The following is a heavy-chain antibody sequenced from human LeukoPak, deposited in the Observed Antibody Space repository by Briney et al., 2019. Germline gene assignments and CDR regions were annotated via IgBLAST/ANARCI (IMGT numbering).Heavy chain of an antibody. CDR2: INHSGST. Sequence: PSETLSLTCAVYGASLSGYYWSWIRQPPGKGLEWIGEINHSGSTNYNPSLKSRVTISVDTSRNQFSLKLRSVTAADTAVYYCARGLIKGIAVAGTGWGQGTLVTVSS. V-gene: IGHV4-34*01. CDR1: GASLSGYY. CDR3: ARGLIKGIAVAGTG. J-gene: IGHJ4*02. D-gene: IGHD6-19*01.